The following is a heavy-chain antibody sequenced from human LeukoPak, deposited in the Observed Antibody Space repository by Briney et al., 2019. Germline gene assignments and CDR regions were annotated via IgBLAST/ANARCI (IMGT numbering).Heavy chain of an antibody. D-gene: IGHD3-10*01. CDR2: RHHSGNS. J-gene: IGHJ3*02. V-gene: IGHV4-34*01. CDR1: GGSFSGYY. Sequence: SETLSLTCAVYGGSFSGYYWSWIRQSPGKGLEWIGERHHSGNSDYNPSLKSRVTMSVDTSKNQFSLKLSSVTAADTAVYYCARVPMVRRGNAFDIWGQGTMVTVSS. CDR3: ARVPMVRRGNAFDI.